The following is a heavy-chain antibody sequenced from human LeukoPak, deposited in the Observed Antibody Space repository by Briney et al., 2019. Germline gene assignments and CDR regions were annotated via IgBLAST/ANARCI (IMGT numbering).Heavy chain of an antibody. CDR2: IYSGGST. CDR3: ARESREVQYYYDSSGYPYFDY. V-gene: IGHV3-53*01. D-gene: IGHD3-22*01. J-gene: IGHJ4*02. Sequence: GGSLRLSCAASGFTVSSNYMSWVRQAPGKGLEWVSVIYSGGSTYYADSVKGRFTISRDNSKNTPYLQMNSLRAEDTAVYYCARESREVQYYYDSSGYPYFDYWGQGTLVTVSS. CDR1: GFTVSSNY.